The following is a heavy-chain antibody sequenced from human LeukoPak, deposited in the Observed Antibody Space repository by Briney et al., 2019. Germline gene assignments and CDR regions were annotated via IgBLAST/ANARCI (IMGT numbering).Heavy chain of an antibody. D-gene: IGHD3-10*01. CDR2: IKQDGSEK. Sequence: GGSLRPSCAASGFTFSNYWMSWVRQAPGKGLEWVANIKQDGSEKYHVDSVKGRFTISRDNANNSLYLQMNSLRPEDTAVYYCARAGRYGSGTPHYWGQGTLVTVSS. J-gene: IGHJ4*02. CDR1: GFTFSNYW. V-gene: IGHV3-7*01. CDR3: ARAGRYGSGTPHY.